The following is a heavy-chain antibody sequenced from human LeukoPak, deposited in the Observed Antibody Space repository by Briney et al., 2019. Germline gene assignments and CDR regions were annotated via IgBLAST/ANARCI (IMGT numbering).Heavy chain of an antibody. CDR3: ATDSPETAAFDY. D-gene: IGHD1-1*01. V-gene: IGHV3-48*04. CDR1: GFSFSTYS. J-gene: IGHJ4*02. Sequence: GGSLRLSCAASGFSFSTYSMNWVRQAPGRGLEWVSYIVGSSSTIYYADSVKGRFTISRDNAKNSLYLQMDSLRAEDTAVYYCATDSPETAAFDYWGQGTLVTVSS. CDR2: IVGSSSTI.